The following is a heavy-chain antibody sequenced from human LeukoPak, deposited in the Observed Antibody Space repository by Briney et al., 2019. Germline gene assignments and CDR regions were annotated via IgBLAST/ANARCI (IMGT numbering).Heavy chain of an antibody. CDR3: ASLLWFGELKNWFDP. CDR1: GFTFSSYS. CDR2: ISSSSSYI. D-gene: IGHD3-10*01. Sequence: GGSLRLSRAASGFTFSSYSMNWVRQAPGKGLEWVSSISSSSSYIYYADSVKGRFTISRDNAKNSLYLQMNSLRAEDTAVYYCASLLWFGELKNWFDPWGQGTLVTVSS. V-gene: IGHV3-21*01. J-gene: IGHJ5*02.